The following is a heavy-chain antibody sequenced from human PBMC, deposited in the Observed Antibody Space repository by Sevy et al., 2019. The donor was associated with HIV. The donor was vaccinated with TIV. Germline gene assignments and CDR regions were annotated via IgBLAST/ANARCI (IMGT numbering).Heavy chain of an antibody. CDR3: ARDPWLYSSSWSFDY. CDR1: GFTFSSYW. J-gene: IGHJ4*02. Sequence: GGSLRLSCAVSGFTFSSYWMHWVRQAPGRGPVWVSRIKSDGSSTNYADSVKGRFTISRDNAKNTLYLQMNSLRAEDTAVYYCARDPWLYSSSWSFDYWGQGTLVTVSS. D-gene: IGHD6-13*01. V-gene: IGHV3-74*01. CDR2: IKSDGSST.